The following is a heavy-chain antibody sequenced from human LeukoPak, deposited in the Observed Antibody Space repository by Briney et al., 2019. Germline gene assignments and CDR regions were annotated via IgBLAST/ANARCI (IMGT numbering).Heavy chain of an antibody. CDR2: IYTSGST. J-gene: IGHJ4*02. Sequence: SETLSLICTVSGRSISSFYWNWIRQPAGKGLEWIGRIYTSGSTNYNPSLKSPVTMSVDTSKNQFSLKLSSVTAADTAVYYCARDGGRDHNFDYWGQGTLVTVSS. D-gene: IGHD4-23*01. CDR1: GRSISSFY. V-gene: IGHV4-4*07. CDR3: ARDGGRDHNFDY.